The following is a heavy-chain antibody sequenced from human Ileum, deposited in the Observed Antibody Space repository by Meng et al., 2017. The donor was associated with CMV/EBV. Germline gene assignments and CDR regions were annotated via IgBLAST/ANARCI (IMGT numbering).Heavy chain of an antibody. CDR2: IFDRGTT. Sequence: SETLSLTCTVSGGSIRSSSYYWGWVRQPPGKGLEWMGDIFDRGTTNYNPSLRGRVTISVDTSNNQFSLKLHSVTAADTAVYYCASSHPGDYWGQGILVTVSS. CDR1: GGSIRSSSYY. V-gene: IGHV4-39*01. J-gene: IGHJ4*02. CDR3: ASSHPGDY.